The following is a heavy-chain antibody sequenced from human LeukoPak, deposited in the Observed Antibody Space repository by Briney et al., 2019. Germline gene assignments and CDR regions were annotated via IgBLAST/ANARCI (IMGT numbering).Heavy chain of an antibody. V-gene: IGHV3-53*01. J-gene: IGHJ4*02. CDR1: GFTFSTYA. Sequence: GGSLRLSCAVSGFTFSTYAMSWVRQAPGKGLEWLSVIYSGGSTYYADSVKGRFTISRDNSKNTLFLQMNSLRAEDTAEYYCARGDDYGGAWYYFDYWGQGTLVTVSS. CDR2: IYSGGST. CDR3: ARGDDYGGAWYYFDY. D-gene: IGHD4-23*01.